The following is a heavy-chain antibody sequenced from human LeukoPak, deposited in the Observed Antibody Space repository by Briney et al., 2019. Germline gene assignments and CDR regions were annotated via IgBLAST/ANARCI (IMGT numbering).Heavy chain of an antibody. D-gene: IGHD3-22*01. CDR3: ARGARTYYDSSGYHPRFGY. Sequence: ASVKVSCKASGYTFTGYHIHWVRQAPGQGLEWMWRINPYSGDTNFAQKFQGRVTMTRDTSITTAYMDLSSLTPDDTAVYYCARGARTYYDSSGYHPRFGYWGQGTLVTVSS. CDR2: INPYSGDT. J-gene: IGHJ4*02. CDR1: GYTFTGYH. V-gene: IGHV1-2*06.